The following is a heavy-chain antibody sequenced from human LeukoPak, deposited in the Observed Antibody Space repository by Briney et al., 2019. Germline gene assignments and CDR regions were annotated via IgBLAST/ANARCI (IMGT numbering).Heavy chain of an antibody. Sequence: PSETLSLTCTVSGGSISSSSYYWGWIRQPPGKGLEWIGSIYYSGSTYYNPSLKSRVTISVDTSKNQFSLKLSSVTAADTAVYYCAKKFYGSGSYYNGLDYWGQGTLVTVSS. CDR3: AKKFYGSGSYYNGLDY. J-gene: IGHJ4*02. CDR2: IYYSGST. D-gene: IGHD3-10*01. CDR1: GGSISSSSYY. V-gene: IGHV4-39*07.